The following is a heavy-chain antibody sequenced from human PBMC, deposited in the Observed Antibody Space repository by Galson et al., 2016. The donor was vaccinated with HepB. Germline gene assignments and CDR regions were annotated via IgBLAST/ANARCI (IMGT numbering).Heavy chain of an antibody. CDR3: EHSYFDMLTGALDY. Sequence: PALVKPTQTLTLTCTFTGFSLSSGGVGVGWIRQPPGKALEWLALIYWDDDKRYSPSLKSRLTITKDTSKNQVVLAMTNMDPVDTATYYCEHSYFDMLTGALDYWGQGTLVTGSS. D-gene: IGHD3-9*01. CDR1: GFSLSSGGVG. CDR2: IYWDDDK. J-gene: IGHJ4*02. V-gene: IGHV2-5*02.